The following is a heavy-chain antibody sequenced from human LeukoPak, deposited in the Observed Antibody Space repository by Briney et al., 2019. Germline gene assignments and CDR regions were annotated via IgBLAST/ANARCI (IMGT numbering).Heavy chain of an antibody. Sequence: GGSLRLSCAASGFTFSSYDMHWVRQATGKGLEWVSVIGTSGDTYYAGSVKGRFTISRENAKNSLYLQMNSLAAGDTAVYFCSRVGSSGWPNYFDSWGQGTLVTVSS. CDR1: GFTFSSYD. J-gene: IGHJ4*02. D-gene: IGHD6-19*01. CDR2: IGTSGDT. V-gene: IGHV3-13*04. CDR3: SRVGSSGWPNYFDS.